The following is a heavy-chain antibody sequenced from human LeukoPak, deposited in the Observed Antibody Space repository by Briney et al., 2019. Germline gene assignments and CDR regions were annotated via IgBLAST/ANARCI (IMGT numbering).Heavy chain of an antibody. D-gene: IGHD6-25*01. V-gene: IGHV3-30*18. CDR3: AKPPAPGYYYYYYGMDV. CDR1: GFTFSSYG. Sequence: PGGSLRLSCAASGFTFSSYGMHWVRQAPGKGLEWVAVISYDENNKYYADSVKGRFTISRDNSKNTVYLQMNSLRAEDTAVYYCAKPPAPGYYYYYYGMDVWGQGTTVTVSS. J-gene: IGHJ6*02. CDR2: ISYDENNK.